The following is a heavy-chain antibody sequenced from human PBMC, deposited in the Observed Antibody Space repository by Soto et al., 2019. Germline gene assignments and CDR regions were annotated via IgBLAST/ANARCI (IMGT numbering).Heavy chain of an antibody. Sequence: ASVKVSCKASGYTFTSYGISWVRQATGQGLEWMGWISAYNGNTNYAQKLQGRVTMTTDTSTSTAYMELRSLRSDDTAVYYCARAGAVPAAIGAHYYYYGMDVWGQGTTVTVSS. CDR1: GYTFTSYG. V-gene: IGHV1-18*01. CDR3: ARAGAVPAAIGAHYYYYGMDV. D-gene: IGHD2-2*01. J-gene: IGHJ6*02. CDR2: ISAYNGNT.